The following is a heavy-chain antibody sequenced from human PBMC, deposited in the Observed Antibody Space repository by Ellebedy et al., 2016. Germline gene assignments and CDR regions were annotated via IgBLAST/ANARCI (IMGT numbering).Heavy chain of an antibody. D-gene: IGHD3-3*01. Sequence: GESLKISXAASGFTFSSAGMTWVRQAPGKGLEWVATIVIRGREAYYAEPLKGRFTISRDNVMNLVYLQSNSLRAEDTAVYYCTRDGSEWSRDVWGQGTLVTVSS. CDR3: TRDGSEWSRDV. CDR2: IVIRGREA. CDR1: GFTFSSAG. J-gene: IGHJ4*02. V-gene: IGHV3-21*06.